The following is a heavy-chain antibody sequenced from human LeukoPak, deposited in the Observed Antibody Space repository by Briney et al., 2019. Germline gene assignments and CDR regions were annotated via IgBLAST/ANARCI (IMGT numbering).Heavy chain of an antibody. V-gene: IGHV1-46*01. D-gene: IGHD3-22*01. CDR2: INPSGGST. Sequence: ASVKVSCKASGYTFTSYYMHWVRQAPGQGLEWMGIINPSGGSTSYAQKFQGRVTMTRDTSTSTVYMELSNLRSEDTAVYYCARIGTSYDSSGYGFDYWGQGTLVTVSS. CDR3: ARIGTSYDSSGYGFDY. CDR1: GYTFTSYY. J-gene: IGHJ4*02.